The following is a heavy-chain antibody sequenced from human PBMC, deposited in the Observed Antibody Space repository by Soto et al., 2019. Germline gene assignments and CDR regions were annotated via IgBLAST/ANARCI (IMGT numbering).Heavy chain of an antibody. CDR1: GFTFASCA. J-gene: IGHJ4*02. CDR3: AKAPFDIGAVPPPIDY. D-gene: IGHD2-15*01. CDR2: ISGGSWVT. Sequence: GGSLRLSCATSGFTFASCALGWVRQGPKRGLEWVSTISGGSWVTKYAGSVKGRFTISRDNSKVTLYLQMNSLSAEDTAIYYCAKAPFDIGAVPPPIDYLGQGTLVTVSS. V-gene: IGHV3-23*01.